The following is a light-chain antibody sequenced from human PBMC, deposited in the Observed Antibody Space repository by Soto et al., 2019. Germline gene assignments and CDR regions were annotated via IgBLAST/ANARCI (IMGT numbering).Light chain of an antibody. Sequence: DIQMTQSPSSLSASVGDRVTITCRASQGIRNYLAWYQQKPGKIPKLLIYSASTLQSGVPSRFSGSGSGTDFTLTISSLQPEDVSTYYCQKYNNVPGTFGQGTRLEIK. J-gene: IGKJ5*01. CDR1: QGIRNY. CDR3: QKYNNVPGT. V-gene: IGKV1-27*01. CDR2: SAS.